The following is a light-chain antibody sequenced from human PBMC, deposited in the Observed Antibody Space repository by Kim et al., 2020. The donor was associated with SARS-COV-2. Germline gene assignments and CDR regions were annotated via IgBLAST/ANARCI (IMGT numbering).Light chain of an antibody. V-gene: IGKV1-27*01. J-gene: IGKJ1*01. CDR3: QKYNSAPWT. CDR2: AAS. Sequence: DTQLTQSPSSLSASIGDRVTITCRASQDIANSLAWYQQKPGKVPQVLIYAASTLQSGVPSRFSGSGSGTEFTLTIGSLQTEDVATYYCQKYNSAPWTFGPGTKVDIK. CDR1: QDIANS.